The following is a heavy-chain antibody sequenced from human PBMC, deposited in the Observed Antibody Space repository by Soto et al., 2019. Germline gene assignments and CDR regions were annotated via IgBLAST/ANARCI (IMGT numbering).Heavy chain of an antibody. J-gene: IGHJ3*02. CDR2: IIPMLDIT. V-gene: IGHV1-69*02. Sequence: SVKVSCKASGGTFSSYTISWVRQAPGQGLEWMGRIIPMLDITNTAQSFQGRVMITADKSTSTAYLELSALRSDDTAIYFCTLGSWSAETFDIWGRGTMVTVSS. CDR3: TLGSWSAETFDI. D-gene: IGHD6-13*01. CDR1: GGTFSSYT.